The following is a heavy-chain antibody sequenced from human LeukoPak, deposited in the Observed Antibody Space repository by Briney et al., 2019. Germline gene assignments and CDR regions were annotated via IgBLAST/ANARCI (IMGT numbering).Heavy chain of an antibody. J-gene: IGHJ4*02. V-gene: IGHV3-23*01. Sequence: PGGSLRLSCAASGFTFSSYAMSWVRQAPGKGLEWVSAISGSGGSTYYADSVKGRFTISRDNSKNTLYLQMNSLRAEDTAVYYCAKDAKAYYDSSGYYHSWGQGTLVTVSS. CDR2: ISGSGGST. D-gene: IGHD3-22*01. CDR1: GFTFSSYA. CDR3: AKDAKAYYDSSGYYHS.